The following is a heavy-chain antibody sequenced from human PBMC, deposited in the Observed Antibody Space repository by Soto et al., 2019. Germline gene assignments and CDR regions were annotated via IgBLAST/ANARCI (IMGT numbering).Heavy chain of an antibody. D-gene: IGHD3-10*01. J-gene: IGHJ6*02. Sequence: QVQLVESGGDLVKPGGSLRLSCAASGFTFSDHYLSWIRQTPGKGLEWVADITSGGSFKNYTDSVKGRFVISRDNAKNSLYIQMTSLRAEDTAVYYCAAFSYIRLWVSRIIHPMDVWGRGTPVTVSS. CDR1: GFTFSDHY. V-gene: IGHV3-11*06. CDR3: AAFSYIRLWVSRIIHPMDV. CDR2: ITSGGSFK.